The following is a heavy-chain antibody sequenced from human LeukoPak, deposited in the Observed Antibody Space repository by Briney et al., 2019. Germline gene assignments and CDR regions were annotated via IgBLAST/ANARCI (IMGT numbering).Heavy chain of an antibody. Sequence: PGGSLRLSCAASGFTFSSYWMSWVRQAPGKGLEWVANIKQDGREKYHVDSVKGRFTISRDNAKNSLYLQMNSLRAEDTAVYYCARDGEDRGYDGGYWGQGTLVTVSS. CDR1: GFTFSSYW. CDR3: ARDGEDRGYDGGY. D-gene: IGHD5-12*01. V-gene: IGHV3-7*01. CDR2: IKQDGREK. J-gene: IGHJ4*02.